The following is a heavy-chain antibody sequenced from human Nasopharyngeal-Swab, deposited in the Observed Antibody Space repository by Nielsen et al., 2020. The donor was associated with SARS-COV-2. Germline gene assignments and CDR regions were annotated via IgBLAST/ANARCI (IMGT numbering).Heavy chain of an antibody. CDR2: IYYSGST. J-gene: IGHJ4*02. Sequence: TLSLTCTVSGGSLSSAGYFWTWIRQHPGKGLEWIGYIYYSGSTYYNPSLKSRVTISVDTSKNHFSLKLSSVTAADTAVYFCARSMYCSSTSCRYYFDYWGQGTLVTVSS. D-gene: IGHD2-2*01. CDR3: ARSMYCSSTSCRYYFDY. V-gene: IGHV4-31*03. CDR1: GGSLSSAGYF.